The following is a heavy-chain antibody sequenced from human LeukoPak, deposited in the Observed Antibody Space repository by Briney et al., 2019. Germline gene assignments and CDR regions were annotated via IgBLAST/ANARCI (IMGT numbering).Heavy chain of an antibody. CDR3: ASGGNWNRFDY. V-gene: IGHV4-59*02. CDR2: IYYSGST. CDR1: AGSVICHY. D-gene: IGHD4-23*01. J-gene: IGHJ4*02. Sequence: SETLSLTCTVSAGSVICHYWSWIPQPPGKGLEWIGYIYYSGSTNYDPSLKSRVTISVDTSKTQFSLKLSSVTAADTAVYYCASGGNWNRFDYWGQGTMVTVSS.